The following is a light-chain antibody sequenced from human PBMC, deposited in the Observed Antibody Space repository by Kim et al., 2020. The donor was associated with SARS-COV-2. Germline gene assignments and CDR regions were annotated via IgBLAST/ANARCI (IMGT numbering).Light chain of an antibody. V-gene: IGLV4-69*01. CDR1: SGHSSYA. CDR3: QTWDTGIRV. CDR2: VNRDGSH. Sequence: QLVLTQSPSASASLGASVQLTCILSSGHSSYAIAWHQQQPGKGPRFLMKVNRDGSHVKGDGIPDRFSGSTSGAERYLTISSLHPEDEADYYCQTWDTGIRVFGGGTKLTVL. J-gene: IGLJ3*02.